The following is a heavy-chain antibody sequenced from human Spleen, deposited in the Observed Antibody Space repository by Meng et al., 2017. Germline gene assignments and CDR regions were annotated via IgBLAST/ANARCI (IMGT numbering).Heavy chain of an antibody. Sequence: QVQLQESGPGLVKPSGTLSLTCDVFGAAFTTTHWWGWVRQTPGKGPEWIGEIYHSGSTNYNPSLKSRVTMSIETSKSKFSLMVNSVTAADTAVYFCARQHSGTYFGTMDYLDYWGQGTLVTVSS. CDR2: IYHSGST. J-gene: IGHJ4*02. V-gene: IGHV4-4*02. CDR1: GAAFTTTHW. CDR3: ARQHSGTYFGTMDYLDY. D-gene: IGHD1-26*01.